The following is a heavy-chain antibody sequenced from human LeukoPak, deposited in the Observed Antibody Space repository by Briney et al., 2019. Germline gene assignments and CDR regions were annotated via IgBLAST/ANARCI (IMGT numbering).Heavy chain of an antibody. V-gene: IGHV3-30*18. Sequence: GRSLRLSCAASGFTFSSYGMHWVRQAPGKGLEWVAVISYDENNKSYADSMRGRFTISTYNSKNMLYLQTNSLRAEDTAVYYCAKGRAYGSGSYSYWGQGTLVTVSS. J-gene: IGHJ4*02. CDR3: AKGRAYGSGSYSY. CDR1: GFTFSSYG. CDR2: ISYDENNK. D-gene: IGHD3-10*01.